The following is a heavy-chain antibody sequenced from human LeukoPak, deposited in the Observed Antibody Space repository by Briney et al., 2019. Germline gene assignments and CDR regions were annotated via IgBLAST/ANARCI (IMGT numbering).Heavy chain of an antibody. CDR1: GFPFNAYW. J-gene: IGHJ4*02. Sequence: GGSLRLSCEASGFPFNAYWMTWVRQAPGKGLEWVANIRQDGDTKYYVDSVKGRFTISRDNAMNSLYLQMNSLRAEDTAIYYCARSLPYGTTWYGRSDSWGQGTLVTVSS. CDR3: ARSLPYGTTWYGRSDS. CDR2: IRQDGDTK. D-gene: IGHD6-13*01. V-gene: IGHV3-7*03.